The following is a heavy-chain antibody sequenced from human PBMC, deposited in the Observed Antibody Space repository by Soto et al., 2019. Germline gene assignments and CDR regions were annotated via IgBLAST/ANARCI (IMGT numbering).Heavy chain of an antibody. V-gene: IGHV3-33*01. D-gene: IGHD1-26*01. CDR3: ARGSGSYSWLVGLNWFDP. J-gene: IGHJ5*02. Sequence: QVQLVESGGGVVQPGRSLRLSCAASGFTFSSYGMHWVRQAPGKGLGWVAVIWYDGSNKYYADSVKGRFTISRDNSKNTLYLQMNSLRAEDTAVYYCARGSGSYSWLVGLNWFDPWGQGTLVTVSS. CDR2: IWYDGSNK. CDR1: GFTFSSYG.